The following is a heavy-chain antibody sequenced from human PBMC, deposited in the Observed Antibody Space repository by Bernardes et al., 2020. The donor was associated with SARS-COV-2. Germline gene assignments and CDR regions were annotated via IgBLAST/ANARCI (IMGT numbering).Heavy chain of an antibody. CDR3: VKRASIYSFDY. J-gene: IGHJ4*02. V-gene: IGHV3-23*01. CDR1: GFTFSNYP. Sequence: GSLRLSCAATGFTFSNYPMTWVRQSPGKGPEWVSSITGSGDNTYYSDSVKGRFTISRDNSQNTLYLQMQSLRAEDTAVYYCVKRASIYSFDYWGQGTLVTVSS. CDR2: ITGSGDNT.